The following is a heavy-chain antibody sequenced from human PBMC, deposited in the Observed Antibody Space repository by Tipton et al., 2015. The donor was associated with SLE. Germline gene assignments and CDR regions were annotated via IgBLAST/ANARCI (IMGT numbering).Heavy chain of an antibody. J-gene: IGHJ4*02. V-gene: IGHV3-23*01. Sequence: GSLRLSCAASGFMFSSYARRWVRQAPGKGLEWVSVISGAGDSTSYADSVKGRFTISRDNSKNTLYLQMDSLRGDDTAVYYCAPRQVDVDHWGQVTLVSVSS. CDR2: ISGAGDST. CDR1: GFMFSSYA. CDR3: APRQVDVDH. D-gene: IGHD2-15*01.